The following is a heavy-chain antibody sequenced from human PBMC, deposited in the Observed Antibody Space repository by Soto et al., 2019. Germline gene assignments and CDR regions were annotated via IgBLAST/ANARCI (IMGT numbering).Heavy chain of an antibody. J-gene: IGHJ3*02. V-gene: IGHV4-39*01. Sequence: QLQLQESGPGLVNPSETLSLTCTVSGGSISSSNYYWGWIRHPPVTGLEWIGSIYYSGSTAYNPSLESRVTITVDMSENQFSLTLTFGTAADKAVYYCARQEPGGDIWGQGTMGTVSS. CDR3: ARQEPGGDI. CDR2: IYYSGST. CDR1: GGSISSSNYY. D-gene: IGHD1-26*01.